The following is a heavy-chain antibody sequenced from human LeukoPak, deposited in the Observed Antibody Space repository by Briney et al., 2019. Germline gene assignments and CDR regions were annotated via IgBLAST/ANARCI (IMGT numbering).Heavy chain of an antibody. CDR1: GFTFSSYA. V-gene: IGHV3-30-3*01. D-gene: IGHD3-22*01. CDR2: ISYDGSNK. J-gene: IGHJ3*02. Sequence: GGSLRLSCAASGFTFSSYAMHWVRQAPGKGLEWVAVISYDGSNKYYADSVKGRSTISRDNSKNTLYLQMNSLRAEDTAVYYCARDILYYYDSSGYQDIWGQGTMVTVSS. CDR3: ARDILYYYDSSGYQDI.